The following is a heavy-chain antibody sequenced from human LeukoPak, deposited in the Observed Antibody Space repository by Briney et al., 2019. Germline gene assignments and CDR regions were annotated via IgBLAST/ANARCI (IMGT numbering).Heavy chain of an antibody. Sequence: GGSLRLSCAASGFTFSTYWMSWVRQAPGKGLEWVSVIGDGGRTYYADSVKGRFTISRDNSKNTLYLQMNTLRAEDTALYYCAKGRDRYGYGDFDFWGQGTLVTVSS. CDR1: GFTFSTYW. CDR3: AKGRDRYGYGDFDF. V-gene: IGHV3-23*01. CDR2: IGDGGRT. D-gene: IGHD5-18*01. J-gene: IGHJ4*02.